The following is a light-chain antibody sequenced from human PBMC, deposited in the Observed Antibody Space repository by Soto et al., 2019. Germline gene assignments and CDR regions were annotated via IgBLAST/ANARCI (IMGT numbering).Light chain of an antibody. Sequence: QAVVTQEHSRTVSPGGTVTLTCDSSTGPVTSGHWPYWLQQKPGQAPRTLIYDTSKKHSWTPARFSGSLLGGKAALTLSGAKPEDEADYYCFLSYSGARPVVFGGGTKLTVL. CDR3: FLSYSGARPVV. J-gene: IGLJ2*01. CDR2: DTS. V-gene: IGLV7-46*01. CDR1: TGPVTSGHW.